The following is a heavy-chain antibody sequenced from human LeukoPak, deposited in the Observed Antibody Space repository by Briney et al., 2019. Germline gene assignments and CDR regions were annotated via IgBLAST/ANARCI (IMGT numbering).Heavy chain of an antibody. J-gene: IGHJ4*02. D-gene: IGHD3-22*01. CDR2: IRSKAYGGTT. CDR1: GFTFGDYA. Sequence: PGGSLRLSCTASGFTFGDYAMSWVRQAPGKGLEWVGFIRSKAYGGTTEYAASVKGRFTISRDDSKSIAYLQMNSLKTEDTAVYYCTRAGGYYDSNLYYFDYWGQGTLVTVSS. CDR3: TRAGGYYDSNLYYFDY. V-gene: IGHV3-49*04.